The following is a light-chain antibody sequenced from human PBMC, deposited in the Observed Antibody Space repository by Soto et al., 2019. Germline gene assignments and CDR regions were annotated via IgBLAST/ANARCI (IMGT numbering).Light chain of an antibody. Sequence: EIVMTHPPPTLSLSPGERATLSCRASQRVSSNLAWYQQKPGQAPRLLIYGASTRATGIPARFSGSGSGTEFTLTISSLQSEDFAVYYCQQYNNWPPLTFGGGTKVEIK. CDR1: QRVSSN. V-gene: IGKV3-15*01. CDR3: QQYNNWPPLT. CDR2: GAS. J-gene: IGKJ4*01.